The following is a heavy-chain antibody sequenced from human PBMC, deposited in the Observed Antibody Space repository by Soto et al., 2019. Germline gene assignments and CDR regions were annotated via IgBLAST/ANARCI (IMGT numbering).Heavy chain of an antibody. D-gene: IGHD3-22*01. Sequence: ASVKVSCKASGYTFTGYYMHWVRQAPGQGLEWMGIINPSGGSTSYAQKFQGRVTMTRDTSTSTVYMELSSLRSEDTAVYYCARDPVGYYDSSGYYLLDYWGQGTLVTVSS. CDR2: INPSGGST. V-gene: IGHV1-46*01. CDR3: ARDPVGYYDSSGYYLLDY. CDR1: GYTFTGYY. J-gene: IGHJ4*02.